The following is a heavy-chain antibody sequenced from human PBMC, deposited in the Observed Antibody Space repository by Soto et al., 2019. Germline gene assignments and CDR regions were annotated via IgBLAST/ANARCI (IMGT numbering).Heavy chain of an antibody. D-gene: IGHD6-13*01. J-gene: IGHJ4*02. Sequence: GGSLRLSCAASGFTFSSCAMNWVRQAPGKGLEWVSAISGSGGSTYYADSVKGRFTISRDNSKNTLYLQMNSLRAEDTAVYYCAKDKYSSSWGFDYWGQGTLVTVSS. CDR1: GFTFSSCA. V-gene: IGHV3-23*01. CDR2: ISGSGGST. CDR3: AKDKYSSSWGFDY.